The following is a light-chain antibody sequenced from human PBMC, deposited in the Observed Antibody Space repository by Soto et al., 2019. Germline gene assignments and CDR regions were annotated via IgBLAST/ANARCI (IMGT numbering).Light chain of an antibody. CDR2: EVT. V-gene: IGLV2-14*01. CDR3: SSYKGSSTLYV. CDR1: SSDVGTYNY. Sequence: QSALTQPASVSGSPGQSITISCTGTSSDVGTYNYVSWYQQHPGKAPKVMIYEVTYRPSGVSNRFSGSKSGNTASLTISGLQAEDEAEYYCSSYKGSSTLYVFGTGTKXT. J-gene: IGLJ1*01.